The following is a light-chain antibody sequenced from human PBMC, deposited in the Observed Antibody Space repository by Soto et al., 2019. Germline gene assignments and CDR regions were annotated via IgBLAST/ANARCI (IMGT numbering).Light chain of an antibody. CDR3: QHANSFPYT. CDR1: QDISTW. J-gene: IGKJ2*01. V-gene: IGKV1-12*01. Sequence: DIQMTQSPSFVSASVGDRVTITCRSSQDISTWLAWYQQKPGRPPNLLIYTASSLQSGVPSRFSGSGSGTDFTLTISSLHPEDFATYYCQHANSFPYTFGQGTKLEIK. CDR2: TAS.